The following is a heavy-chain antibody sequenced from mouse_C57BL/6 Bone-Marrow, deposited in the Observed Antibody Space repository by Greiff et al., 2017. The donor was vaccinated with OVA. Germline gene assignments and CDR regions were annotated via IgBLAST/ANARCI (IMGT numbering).Heavy chain of an antibody. CDR1: GYTFTSYW. V-gene: IGHV1-69*01. Sequence: QVQLQQPGAELVMPGASVKLSCKASGYTFTSYWMHWVKQRPGQGLEWIGEIDPSDSYTNYNQKFKGKSTLTVDKSSSTAYMQLSSLTSEDSAVYYCARQYILFAYWGQGTLVTVSA. J-gene: IGHJ3*01. CDR3: ARQYILFAY. CDR2: IDPSDSYT. D-gene: IGHD1-3*01.